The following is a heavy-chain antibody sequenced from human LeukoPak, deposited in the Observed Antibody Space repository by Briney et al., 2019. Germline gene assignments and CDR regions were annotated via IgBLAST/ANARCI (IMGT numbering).Heavy chain of an antibody. V-gene: IGHV3-73*01. Sequence: HPGGSLRLSCGASGFTFSSYAMSWVRQAPGKGLEWVGRIRSKANSYATAYAASVKGRFTISRDDSKNTAHLQMNSLKTEDTAVYYCTRPGHDNWFDPWGQGTLVTVSS. J-gene: IGHJ5*02. CDR2: IRSKANSYAT. CDR3: TRPGHDNWFDP. CDR1: GFTFSSYA.